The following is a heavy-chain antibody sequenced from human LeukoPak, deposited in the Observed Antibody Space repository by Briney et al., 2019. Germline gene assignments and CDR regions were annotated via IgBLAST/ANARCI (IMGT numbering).Heavy chain of an antibody. J-gene: IGHJ4*02. Sequence: SETLSLTCTVSGGSISSYYWSWIRQPPGKGLEWIGYIYYSGSTNYNPPLKSRVTISVDTSKNQFSLKLSSVTAADTAVYYCVRGPYSGYDYSGFDYWGQGTLVTVSS. D-gene: IGHD5-12*01. V-gene: IGHV4-59*01. CDR2: IYYSGST. CDR3: VRGPYSGYDYSGFDY. CDR1: GGSISSYY.